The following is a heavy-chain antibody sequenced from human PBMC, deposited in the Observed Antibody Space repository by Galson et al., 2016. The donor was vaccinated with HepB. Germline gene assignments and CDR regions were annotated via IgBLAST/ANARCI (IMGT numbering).Heavy chain of an antibody. CDR1: GFNCNNYG. D-gene: IGHD3-9*01. CDR3: SKDGHYDILTGYSYYFDY. CDR2: ISTDGNNK. V-gene: IGHV3-30*18. Sequence: SLRLSCAASGFNCNNYGMHWVRQAPGKGLEWVAIISTDGNNKHYGDSVKGRFTISRDNSKNTLYLQMSSLRTEDTAVYYCSKDGHYDILTGYSYYFDYWGQGTLVTVSS. J-gene: IGHJ4*02.